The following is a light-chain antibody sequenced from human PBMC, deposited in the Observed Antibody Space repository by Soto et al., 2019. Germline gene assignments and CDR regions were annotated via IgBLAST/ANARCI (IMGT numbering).Light chain of an antibody. V-gene: IGLV1-44*01. J-gene: IGLJ2*01. Sequence: QSVLTQPPSASGTPGQWVTISCSGSSSNIGSNTVNWYQQLPGTAPKLLIYSNNHRPSGVPDRFSGSKSGTSASLAISGLQSEDEADYYCAAWDDSLNGVVFGGGTKLTVL. CDR3: AAWDDSLNGVV. CDR1: SSNIGSNT. CDR2: SNN.